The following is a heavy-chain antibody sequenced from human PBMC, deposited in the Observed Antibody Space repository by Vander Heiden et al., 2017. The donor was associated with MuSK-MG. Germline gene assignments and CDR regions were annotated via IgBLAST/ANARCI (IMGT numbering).Heavy chain of an antibody. CDR1: GRSISSSSYY. V-gene: IGHV4-39*07. J-gene: IGHJ5*02. CDR2: IYYRGGT. Sequence: QLQLQASGAGLVKPSETLSLTCTVSGRSISSSSYYWGWILQPPGKGLEWMGSIYYRGGTYYNPSLKRRVTISVATSKSQFSLKLSSVTAADTAVYYCARERFNRPRWFDPWGKGTLVTVSS. CDR3: ARERFNRPRWFDP.